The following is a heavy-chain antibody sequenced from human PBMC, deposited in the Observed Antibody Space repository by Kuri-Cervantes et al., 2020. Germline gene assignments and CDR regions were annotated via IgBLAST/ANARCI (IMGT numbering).Heavy chain of an antibody. CDR3: AKGAAAGTNY. Sequence: GGSLRLSCAAPGFTVSSNYMSWVRQAPGKGLEWVSVIYSGGSTYYADSVKGRFTISRDNSKNTLYLQMNSLRAEDTAVYYCAKGAAAGTNYWGQGTLVTVSS. V-gene: IGHV3-53*01. CDR2: IYSGGST. D-gene: IGHD6-13*01. J-gene: IGHJ4*02. CDR1: GFTVSSNY.